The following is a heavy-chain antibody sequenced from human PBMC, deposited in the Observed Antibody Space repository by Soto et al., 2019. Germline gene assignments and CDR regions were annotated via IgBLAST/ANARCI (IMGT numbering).Heavy chain of an antibody. V-gene: IGHV3-30*18. CDR1: GFTFSSYG. J-gene: IGHJ6*02. CDR2: ISYDGSNK. Sequence: GGSLRLSCAASGFTFSSYGMHWVRQAPGKGLEWVAVISYDGSNKYYADSVKGRFTISRDNSKNTLYLQMNSLRAEDTAVYYCAKGDCSSTSCYLLGMDVWGQGTTVTVSS. D-gene: IGHD2-2*01. CDR3: AKGDCSSTSCYLLGMDV.